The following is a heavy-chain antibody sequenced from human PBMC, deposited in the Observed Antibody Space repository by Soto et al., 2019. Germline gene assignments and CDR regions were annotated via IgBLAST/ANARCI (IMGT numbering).Heavy chain of an antibody. V-gene: IGHV3-23*01. CDR2: ISGSGGST. CDR3: AKDLGPVTERGGFDY. J-gene: IGHJ4*02. D-gene: IGHD4-17*01. Sequence: EVQLLESGGGLVQPGGSLRLSCAASGFTFSSYAMSWVRQAPGKGLEWVSAISGSGGSTYYADSVKGRFTISRDNSKNTLYLQMKGLRAEDTAVYYCAKDLGPVTERGGFDYWGQGTLVTVSS. CDR1: GFTFSSYA.